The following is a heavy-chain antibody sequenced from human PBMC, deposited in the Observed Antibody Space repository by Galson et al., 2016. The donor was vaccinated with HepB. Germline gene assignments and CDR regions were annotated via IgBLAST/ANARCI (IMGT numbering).Heavy chain of an antibody. D-gene: IGHD6-19*01. CDR3: ASGRGWSEGNWFDP. CDR2: SVPVLGIV. CDR1: GGTFRSNG. J-gene: IGHJ5*02. V-gene: IGHV1-69*04. Sequence: SVTVSCKAFGGTFRSNGISWVRQPPRQGLEWMGSSVPVLGIVTYPQHFQGRVTISADKLTSTAYMELSSLTSEDTAVYYCASGRGWSEGNWFDPWGQGTLVIVSS.